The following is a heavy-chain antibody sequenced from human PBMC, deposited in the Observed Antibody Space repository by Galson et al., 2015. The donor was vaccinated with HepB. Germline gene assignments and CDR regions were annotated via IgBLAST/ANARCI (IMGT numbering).Heavy chain of an antibody. CDR3: AKFTMIVVVIANTPFDY. Sequence: SLRLSCAASGFTFSSYAMSWVRQAPGKGLEWVSAISGSGGSTYYADSVKGRFTISRDNSKNTLYLQMNSLRAEDTAVYYCAKFTMIVVVIANTPFDYWGQGTLVTVSS. J-gene: IGHJ4*02. V-gene: IGHV3-23*01. CDR2: ISGSGGST. D-gene: IGHD3-22*01. CDR1: GFTFSSYA.